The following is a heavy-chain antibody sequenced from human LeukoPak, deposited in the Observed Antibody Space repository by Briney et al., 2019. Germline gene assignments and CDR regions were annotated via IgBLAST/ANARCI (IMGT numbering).Heavy chain of an antibody. J-gene: IGHJ4*02. CDR1: GFTFSSYA. Sequence: GRSLRLSCAASGFTFSSYAMSWVRQAPGKGLEWVSAISGGGGSTYSADSVKGRFTISRDNSKNTLYLQVNSLRAEDTAVYYCATTPGNYGRGFDYWGQGTLVIVSS. V-gene: IGHV3-23*01. CDR3: ATTPGNYGRGFDY. CDR2: ISGGGGST. D-gene: IGHD3-10*01.